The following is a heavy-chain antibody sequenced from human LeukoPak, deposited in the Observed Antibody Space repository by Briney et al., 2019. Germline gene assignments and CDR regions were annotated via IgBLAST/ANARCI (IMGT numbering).Heavy chain of an antibody. V-gene: IGHV4-4*07. CDR1: GGSISSYY. J-gene: IGHJ4*02. CDR2: IYTSGST. Sequence: PSETLSLTCTVSGGSISSYYWSWIRQPAGKGLEWIGRIYTSGSTNYNPSLKSRVTMSVDTSKNQFSLKLSSVTAADTAVYYCAREEPIVVVPAAVFDYWGQGTLVTVSS. D-gene: IGHD2-2*01. CDR3: AREEPIVVVPAAVFDY.